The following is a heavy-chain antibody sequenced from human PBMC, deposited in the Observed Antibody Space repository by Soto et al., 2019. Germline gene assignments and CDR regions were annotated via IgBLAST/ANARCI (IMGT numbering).Heavy chain of an antibody. Sequence: LRLSCAASGFTVSSNYMSWVRQAPGKGLEWVSVIYSGGSTYYADSVKGRFTISRDNSKNTLYLQMTSLRAEDTAVYYCARVTVTSREYYYYYGMDVWGQGTTVTVSS. D-gene: IGHD4-17*01. J-gene: IGHJ6*02. CDR3: ARVTVTSREYYYYYGMDV. V-gene: IGHV3-53*01. CDR2: IYSGGST. CDR1: GFTVSSNY.